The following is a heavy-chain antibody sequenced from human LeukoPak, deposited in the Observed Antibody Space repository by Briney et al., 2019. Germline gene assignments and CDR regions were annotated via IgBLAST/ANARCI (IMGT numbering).Heavy chain of an antibody. CDR1: GFTFDDYA. V-gene: IGHV3-74*01. Sequence: PGGSLRLSCAASGFTFDDYAMHWVRQAPGKGLVWVSRINTDGSSTSYADSVKGRFTISRDNAKNTLYLQMNSLRAEDTAVYYCARDRDYYAPGAFDIWGQGTMVTVSS. D-gene: IGHD3-10*01. J-gene: IGHJ3*02. CDR3: ARDRDYYAPGAFDI. CDR2: INTDGSST.